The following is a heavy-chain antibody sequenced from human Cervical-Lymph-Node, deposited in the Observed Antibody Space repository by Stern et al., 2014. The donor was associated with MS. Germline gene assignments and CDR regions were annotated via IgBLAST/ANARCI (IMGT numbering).Heavy chain of an antibody. Sequence: QVQLVQSGSELQKPGASVTVSCKASGYTFTKYLIHWVRQAPGQGLEWMGWINSNTGAPMYARDFAGRFVFSLDTSVTTAYLQISRLKTEDTAVYYCARDMSDFWSDYGHNWFDPWGQGTLVTVSS. V-gene: IGHV7-4-1*02. CDR1: GYTFTKYL. CDR3: ARDMSDFWSDYGHNWFDP. J-gene: IGHJ5*02. D-gene: IGHD3-3*01. CDR2: INSNTGAP.